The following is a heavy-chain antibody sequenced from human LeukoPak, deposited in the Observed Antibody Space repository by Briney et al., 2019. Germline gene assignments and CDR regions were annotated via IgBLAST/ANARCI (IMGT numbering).Heavy chain of an antibody. CDR3: ARDIKSEIPPHYYYYYYMDV. CDR2: INPNSGGT. V-gene: IGHV1-2*02. CDR1: GYTFTGYY. D-gene: IGHD2-2*02. J-gene: IGHJ6*03. Sequence: EASVKVSCKASGYTFTGYYMHWVRQAPGQGLEWMGWINPNSGGTNYAQKFQGRVTMTTDTSTSTAYMELRSLRSDDTAVYYCARDIKSEIPPHYYYYYYMDVWGKGTTVTVSS.